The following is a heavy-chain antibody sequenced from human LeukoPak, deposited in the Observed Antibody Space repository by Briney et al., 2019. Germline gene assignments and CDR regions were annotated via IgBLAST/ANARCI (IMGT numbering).Heavy chain of an antibody. CDR1: GFTFSSYW. J-gene: IGHJ4*02. Sequence: GGSLRLSCAASGFTFSSYWMSWVRQAPGKGLEWVANIKQDGSEKYYVGSVKGRFTISRDNAKNSLYLQMNSLRAEDTAVYYCARVYYDSSGYYYVYDYWGQGTLVTVSS. CDR3: ARVYYDSSGYYYVYDY. D-gene: IGHD3-22*01. CDR2: IKQDGSEK. V-gene: IGHV3-7*04.